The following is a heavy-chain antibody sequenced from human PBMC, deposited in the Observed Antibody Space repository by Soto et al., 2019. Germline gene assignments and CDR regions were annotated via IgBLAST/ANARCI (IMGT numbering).Heavy chain of an antibody. CDR3: ARGLGGSYFPFDF. D-gene: IGHD1-26*01. CDR1: GGTFSDSA. CDR2: LVPMFRTA. J-gene: IGHJ4*02. V-gene: IGHV1-69*12. Sequence: QVHLVQSGAEVKKPGSSVKVSCKTSGGTFSDSAINWLRQTPGQGLEWMGGLVPMFRTANYAPNLQGRVSITADESTSIVFMELSSLTFEDTAVYYCARGLGGSYFPFDFWGQGTLVTVSS.